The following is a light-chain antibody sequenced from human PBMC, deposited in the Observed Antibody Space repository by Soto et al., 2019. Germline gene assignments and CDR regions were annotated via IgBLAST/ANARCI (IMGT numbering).Light chain of an antibody. Sequence: HSALTQPASVSGSLGQSITISCTGTRSDVGEYNYVSWYQQHPGKAPKLMIYEVRNRPSGVSNRFSGSKSGNTASLTISGLQDEDEADYYCSSYTSTTTLYVYGTGTKLTVL. CDR2: EVR. J-gene: IGLJ1*01. CDR3: SSYTSTTTLYV. CDR1: RSDVGEYNY. V-gene: IGLV2-14*01.